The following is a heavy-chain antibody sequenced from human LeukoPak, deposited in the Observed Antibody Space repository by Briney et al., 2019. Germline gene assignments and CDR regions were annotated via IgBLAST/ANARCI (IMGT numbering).Heavy chain of an antibody. CDR2: ISPNGAGT. D-gene: IGHD3-10*01. Sequence: GGSLRLSCAASGFTFSSYAMHWVRQTPGKGLEYVSSISPNGAGTYYANSVKGRFTISRDNSKDTLFLQMDSLRAEDMAVYYCARALRERGQIYDYWGQGTLVTVSS. CDR1: GFTFSSYA. V-gene: IGHV3-64*01. CDR3: ARALRERGQIYDY. J-gene: IGHJ4*02.